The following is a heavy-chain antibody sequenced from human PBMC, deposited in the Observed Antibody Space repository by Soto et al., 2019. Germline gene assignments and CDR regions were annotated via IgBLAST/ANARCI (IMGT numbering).Heavy chain of an antibody. J-gene: IGHJ5*02. D-gene: IGHD3-16*01. Sequence: PSETLSLTCTVSGGSISGGSYYRNWIRQPPGKQMEWIGYIYDSGATKYNPSLKSRVTISQDTSKNQFSLKMNSVTPSDTAVYYCARDWGPYWFDPWGQGILVTVSS. CDR3: ARDWGPYWFDP. V-gene: IGHV4-61*01. CDR1: GGSISGGSYY. CDR2: IYDSGAT.